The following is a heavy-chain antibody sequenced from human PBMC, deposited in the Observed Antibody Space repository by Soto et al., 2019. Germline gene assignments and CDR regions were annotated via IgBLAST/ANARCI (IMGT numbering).Heavy chain of an antibody. CDR1: GFTFSDYY. D-gene: IGHD3-10*01. CDR2: ISGNGEII. Sequence: GGSLRLSCAASGFTFSDYYIHWIRRAPGKGLEWISYISGNGEIIQYAASARGRFTISRDNAENQFSLKLSSVTAADTAVYYCAREPRLLIWFGELHDWGRGTLVTVSS. CDR3: AREPRLLIWFGELHD. J-gene: IGHJ4*02. V-gene: IGHV3-11*01.